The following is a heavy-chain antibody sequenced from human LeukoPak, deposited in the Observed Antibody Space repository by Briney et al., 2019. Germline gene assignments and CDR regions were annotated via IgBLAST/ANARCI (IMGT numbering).Heavy chain of an antibody. D-gene: IGHD3-10*01. Sequence: ASVKVSCKASGHTFTSYYMHWVRQAPGQGLEWMGIINPSGGSTSYAQKFQGRVTMTRDTSTSTVYMELSSLRSEDTAVYYCARDRMVRGSVFDPWGQGTLVTVSS. V-gene: IGHV1-46*01. CDR3: ARDRMVRGSVFDP. CDR1: GHTFTSYY. J-gene: IGHJ5*02. CDR2: INPSGGST.